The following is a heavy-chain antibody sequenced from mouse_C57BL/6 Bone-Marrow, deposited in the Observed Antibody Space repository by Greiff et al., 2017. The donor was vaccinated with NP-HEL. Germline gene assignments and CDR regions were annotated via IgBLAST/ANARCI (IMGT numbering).Heavy chain of an antibody. Sequence: QVQLKQSGAELVRPGASVTLSCKASGYTFTDYEMHWVKQTPVHGLEWIGAIDPETGGTAYNQKFKGKAILTADKSSSTAYMELRSLTSEDSAVYYCTRFPPHYGQLRYYFDYWGQGTTLTVSS. V-gene: IGHV1-15*01. CDR2: IDPETGGT. D-gene: IGHD1-1*02. CDR3: TRFPPHYGQLRYYFDY. J-gene: IGHJ2*01. CDR1: GYTFTDYE.